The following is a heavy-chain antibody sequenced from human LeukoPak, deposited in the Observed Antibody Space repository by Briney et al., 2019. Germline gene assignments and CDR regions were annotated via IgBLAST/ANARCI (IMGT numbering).Heavy chain of an antibody. CDR3: VKEYHSRGFGAYFDY. Sequence: GGSLRLSCTASKFTFSHYGMQWVRQAPGKGLEWVAVISSDGSIKVYADSVKGRFTFSRDNSINTVDLQMNSLRAEDTAVYYCVKEYHSRGFGAYFDYWGQGTLVTVSS. D-gene: IGHD3-3*01. CDR1: KFTFSHYG. J-gene: IGHJ4*02. V-gene: IGHV3-30*18. CDR2: ISSDGSIK.